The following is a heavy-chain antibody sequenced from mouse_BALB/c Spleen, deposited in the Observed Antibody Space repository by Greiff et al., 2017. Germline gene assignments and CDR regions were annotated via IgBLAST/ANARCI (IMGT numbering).Heavy chain of an antibody. V-gene: IGHV5-9-4*01. CDR3: ARGYGSSYVPYWYFDV. Sequence: EVKLMESGGGLVKPGGSLKLSCAASGFTFSSYAMSWVRQSPEKRLEWVAEISSGGSYTYFPDTVTGRFTISRDNAKNTLYLEMSSLRSEDTAMYYCARGYGSSYVPYWYFDVWGAGTTVTVSS. CDR1: GFTFSSYA. CDR2: ISSGGSYT. D-gene: IGHD1-1*01. J-gene: IGHJ1*01.